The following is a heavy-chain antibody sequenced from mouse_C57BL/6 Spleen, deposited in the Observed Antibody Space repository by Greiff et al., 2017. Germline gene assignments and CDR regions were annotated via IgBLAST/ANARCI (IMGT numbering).Heavy chain of an antibody. CDR1: GYTFTSYG. V-gene: IGHV1-81*01. CDR3: ARVYYESLVAY. Sequence: VQLQQSGAELARPWASVKLSCKASGYTFTSYGISWVKQRTGQGLEWIGEIYPRSGNTYYNEKFKGKATLTADNSSSTAYMELRSLTSEDSAVYFCARVYYESLVAYWGQGTLVTVSA. CDR2: IYPRSGNT. D-gene: IGHD2-4*01. J-gene: IGHJ3*01.